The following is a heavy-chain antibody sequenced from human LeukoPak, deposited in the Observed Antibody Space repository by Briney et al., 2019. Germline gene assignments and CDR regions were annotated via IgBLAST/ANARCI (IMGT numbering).Heavy chain of an antibody. J-gene: IGHJ6*02. Sequence: PGGSLRLSCAASGFTFSSYSMNWVRQAPGKGLEWVSSISSSSSYIYYADSVKGRFTISRDNAKNSLYLQMNSLRAEDTAVYYCARGQVWSGYTNNYYYYYGMDVWGQGTTVTVSS. D-gene: IGHD3-3*01. V-gene: IGHV3-21*01. CDR1: GFTFSSYS. CDR2: ISSSSSYI. CDR3: ARGQVWSGYTNNYYYYYGMDV.